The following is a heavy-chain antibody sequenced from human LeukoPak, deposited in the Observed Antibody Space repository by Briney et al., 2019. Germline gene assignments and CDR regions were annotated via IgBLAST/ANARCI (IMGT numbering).Heavy chain of an antibody. V-gene: IGHV3-53*01. CDR1: GFTVGNNY. D-gene: IGHD2/OR15-2a*01. Sequence: GGSLRLSCTASGFTVGNNYMNWVRQAPGKGLEWVSLIYSGGSTHYADSVKGRFTISRDNSKNTLYLQMNSLRAEDTAVYYCARDPPGIVASVSGGRGQGTLVTVSS. J-gene: IGHJ4*02. CDR2: IYSGGST. CDR3: ARDPPGIVASVSGG.